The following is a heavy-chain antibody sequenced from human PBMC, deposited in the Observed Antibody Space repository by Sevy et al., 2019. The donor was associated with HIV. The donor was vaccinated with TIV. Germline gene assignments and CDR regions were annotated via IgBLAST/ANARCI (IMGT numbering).Heavy chain of an antibody. CDR2: IYPDDSDT. D-gene: IGHD4-17*01. J-gene: IGHJ6*02. V-gene: IGHV5-51*01. CDR1: GFTFTTYW. Sequence: GESLKISCKGSGFTFTTYWIGWVRQMPGKGLEWIGIIYPDDSDTRYSPSFQGQVTNSLDKSISTAYQQWSTLKASDTAMYYSARHHASYGVTGYYYYYGLDVWGQGTTVTVSS. CDR3: ARHHASYGVTGYYYYYGLDV.